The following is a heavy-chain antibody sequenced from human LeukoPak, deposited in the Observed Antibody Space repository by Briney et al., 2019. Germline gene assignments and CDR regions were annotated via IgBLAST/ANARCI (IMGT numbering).Heavy chain of an antibody. CDR1: GFTVSSNY. CDR2: ISGSGIST. V-gene: IGHV3-23*01. CDR3: AQDHNGNYYGYFRH. D-gene: IGHD3-10*01. Sequence: PGGSLRLSCAASGFTVSSNYMSWVRQAPGKGLEWVSAISGSGISTDYADSVKGRFTISRDNSKNTLYLQMNSLRAEDTAVYYCAQDHNGNYYGYFRHWGQGTLVTVSS. J-gene: IGHJ1*01.